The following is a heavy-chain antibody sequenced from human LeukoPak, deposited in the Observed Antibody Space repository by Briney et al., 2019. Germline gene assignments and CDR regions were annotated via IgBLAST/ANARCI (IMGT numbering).Heavy chain of an antibody. CDR1: GGTFSSYA. V-gene: IGHV1-69*05. Sequence: SVKVSCKASGGTFSSYAISWVRQAPGQGLEWMGRIIPIFGTANYAQKFQGRVTITTDESTSTAYMELSSLRSEDTAVYYCARGRDGYNQFDYWGQGTLVTVSS. CDR3: ARGRDGYNQFDY. CDR2: IIPIFGTA. D-gene: IGHD5-24*01. J-gene: IGHJ4*02.